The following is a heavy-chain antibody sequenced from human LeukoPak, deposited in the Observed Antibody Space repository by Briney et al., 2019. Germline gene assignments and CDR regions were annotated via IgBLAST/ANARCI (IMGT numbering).Heavy chain of an antibody. J-gene: IGHJ5*02. D-gene: IGHD2-15*01. CDR1: GFTFSSSA. CDR2: IVLGSGHT. V-gene: IGHV1-58*02. CDR3: AADRRVYCTGGTCYLNWFDP. Sequence: SVKVSCKASGFTFSSSAMQWVRQARGQRLEWIGWIVLGSGHTNYAQKFQERVTITRDMSTSTAYMDLSSLRSDDAAVYYCAADRRVYCTGGTCYLNWFDPWGQGTLVTVSS.